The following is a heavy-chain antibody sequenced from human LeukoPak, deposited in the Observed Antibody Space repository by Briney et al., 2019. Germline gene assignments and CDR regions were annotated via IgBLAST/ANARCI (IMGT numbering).Heavy chain of an antibody. D-gene: IGHD3-22*01. J-gene: IGHJ1*01. V-gene: IGHV3-23*01. CDR1: GFTFSSYA. CDR3: AKGGLGYYDSSGFQY. Sequence: GGSLRLSCAASGFTFSSYAMSWIRQALGQGLEWVSAISGSGGSIYYADSVKGRFTISRDNSKNTLYLQMNSLRAEDTAVYYCAKGGLGYYDSSGFQYWGQGTLVTVSS. CDR2: ISGSGGSI.